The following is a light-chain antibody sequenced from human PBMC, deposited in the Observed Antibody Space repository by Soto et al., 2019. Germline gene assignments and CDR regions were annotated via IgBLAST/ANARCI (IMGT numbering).Light chain of an antibody. V-gene: IGKV3-20*01. CDR1: QSVSSSY. CDR3: QQYCSSLLT. Sequence: EIVLTQSPGTLSLSPGERATLSCRASQSVSSSYLAWYQQKPGQAPRLLIYGASSRATGITDRSSGSGSGSDFLLTSNRLEPEDCAVYYCQQYCSSLLTFGGRNKVVIK. J-gene: IGKJ4*02. CDR2: GAS.